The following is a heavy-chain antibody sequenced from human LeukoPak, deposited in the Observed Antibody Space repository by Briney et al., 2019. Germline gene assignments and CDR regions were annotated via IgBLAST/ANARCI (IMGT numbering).Heavy chain of an antibody. V-gene: IGHV3-7*01. CDR1: GFTFSSYA. CDR3: ARVMVVAARGYDAFDI. Sequence: QPGGSLRLSCAASGFTFSSYAMRWVRQAPGKGLEWVANIKQDGSEKYYVDSVKGRFTISRDNAKNSLYLQMNSLRAEDTAVYYCARVMVVAARGYDAFDIWGQGTMVTVSS. J-gene: IGHJ3*02. D-gene: IGHD2-15*01. CDR2: IKQDGSEK.